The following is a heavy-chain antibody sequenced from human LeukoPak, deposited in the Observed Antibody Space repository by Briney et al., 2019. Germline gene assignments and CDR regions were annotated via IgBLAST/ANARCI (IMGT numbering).Heavy chain of an antibody. CDR3: ARDLIGSSGDYGMDV. V-gene: IGHV4-38-2*02. CDR1: GYSISSGYY. D-gene: IGHD6-19*01. CDR2: IYHSGST. J-gene: IGHJ6*02. Sequence: PSETLSLTCTVSGYSISSGYYWGWIRQPPGKGLEWIGSIYHSGSTYYNPSLKSRVTISVDKPKNQFSLKLSSVTAADTAVYYCARDLIGSSGDYGMDVWGQGTTVTVSS.